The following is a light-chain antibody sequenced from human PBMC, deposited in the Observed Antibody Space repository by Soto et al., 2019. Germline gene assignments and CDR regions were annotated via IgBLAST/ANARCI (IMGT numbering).Light chain of an antibody. CDR2: CAS. J-gene: IGKJ1*01. CDR3: QQYYSTPRT. CDR1: QSVLYSSNNKNY. V-gene: IGKV4-1*01. Sequence: DIVMTQSPDSLAVSLGERATINCKSSQSVLYSSNNKNYLAWYQQKPGQPPKLLIYCASTRESGVPDRFSGSGSGTDFTITISSLQAADVAVYYGQQYYSTPRTFGQGTKVEIK.